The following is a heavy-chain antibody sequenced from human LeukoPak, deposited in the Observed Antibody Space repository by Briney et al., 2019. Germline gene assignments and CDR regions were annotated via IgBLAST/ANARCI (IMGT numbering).Heavy chain of an antibody. CDR2: INHSGTT. CDR3: ARGRINGKFDF. CDR1: SGSFSGYY. D-gene: IGHD2-8*01. J-gene: IGHJ4*02. Sequence: SGTLSLTCAVYSGSFSGYYWTWIRQSPGKGPEWIGEINHSGTTHYDPSLKSRLTISVDTSKNQFSLNLSSVTAADTAVYYCARGRINGKFDFWGQGTLVTVSS. V-gene: IGHV4-34*01.